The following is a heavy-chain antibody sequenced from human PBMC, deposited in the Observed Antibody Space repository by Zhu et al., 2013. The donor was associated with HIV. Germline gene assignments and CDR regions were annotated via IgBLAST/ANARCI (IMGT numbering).Heavy chain of an antibody. CDR2: IYSGGST. V-gene: IGHV3-53*02. D-gene: IGHD6-19*01. J-gene: IGHJ4*02. Sequence: EVQLVETGGGLIQPGGSLRLSCAASGFTVSSNYMSWVRQAPGKGLEWVSVIYSGGSTYYADSVKGRFTISRDNSKNTLYLQMNSLRAEDTAVYYCARSVLHSYSSGWYPFDYWGQGTLVTVSS. CDR3: ARSVLHSYSSGWYPFDY. CDR1: GFTVSSNY.